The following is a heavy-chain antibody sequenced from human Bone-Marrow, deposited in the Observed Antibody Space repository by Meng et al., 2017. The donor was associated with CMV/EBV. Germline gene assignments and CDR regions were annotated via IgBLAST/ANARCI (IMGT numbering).Heavy chain of an antibody. CDR2: IKSKTDGGTT. V-gene: IGHV3-15*01. Sequence: GESLKISCAASGFTFSNAWMSWARQAPGKGLEWVGRIKSKTDGGTTDYAAPVKGRFTISRDDSKNTLYLQMNSLKTEDTAVYYCTTDSLRDIRWGQGTLVTVSS. D-gene: IGHD2-15*01. J-gene: IGHJ4*02. CDR3: TTDSLRDIR. CDR1: GFTFSNAW.